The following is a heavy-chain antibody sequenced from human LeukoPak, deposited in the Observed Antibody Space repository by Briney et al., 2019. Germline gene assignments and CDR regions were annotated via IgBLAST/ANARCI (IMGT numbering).Heavy chain of an antibody. CDR3: ARVGLGVGSGRTASGLDP. J-gene: IGHJ5*02. CDR1: GFTFSGYW. Sequence: GGSLRLSCAASGFTFSGYWMTWVRQAPGKGLEWVANIKEDGGEKSYVDSVKGRFTISRDNAKNSLYLQMNSLRVEDTAVYYCARVGLGVGSGRTASGLDPWGQGTLVSVSS. V-gene: IGHV3-7*01. CDR2: IKEDGGEK. D-gene: IGHD3-10*01.